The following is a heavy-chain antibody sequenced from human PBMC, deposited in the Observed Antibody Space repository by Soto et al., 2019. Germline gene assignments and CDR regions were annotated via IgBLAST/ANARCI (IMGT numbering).Heavy chain of an antibody. CDR3: ARSRTTVTTFNDY. D-gene: IGHD4-17*01. CDR1: GYTLTSYG. CDR2: ISAYNGNT. Sequence: ASLRVSCKASGYTLTSYGISWVRQAPGQGLEWMGWISAYNGNTNYAQKLQGRVTMTTDTSTSTAYMELRSLRSDDTAVYYCARSRTTVTTFNDYWGQGTLVTVSA. J-gene: IGHJ4*02. V-gene: IGHV1-18*01.